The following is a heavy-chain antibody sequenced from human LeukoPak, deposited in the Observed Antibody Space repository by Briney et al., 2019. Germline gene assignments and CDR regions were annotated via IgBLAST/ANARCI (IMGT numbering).Heavy chain of an antibody. CDR1: GGTFSSYA. Sequence: SVKVSCKASGGTFSSYAISWVRQAPGQGLEWMGRIIPILGIANYAQKFQGRVTITADKSTSTAYMELSGLRSEDTAVYYCAGVDTAMVIDYWGQGTLVTVSS. V-gene: IGHV1-69*04. CDR3: AGVDTAMVIDY. J-gene: IGHJ4*02. CDR2: IIPILGIA. D-gene: IGHD5-18*01.